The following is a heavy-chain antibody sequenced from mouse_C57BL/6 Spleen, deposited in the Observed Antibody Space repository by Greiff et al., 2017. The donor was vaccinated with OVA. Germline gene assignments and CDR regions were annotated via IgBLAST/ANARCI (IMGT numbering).Heavy chain of an antibody. CDR2: IYPGDGDT. Sequence: VQGVESGAELVKPGASVKISCKASGYAFRSYWMNWVKQRPGKGLEWIGQIYPGDGDTNYNGKFKGKAPLTADKSSSTAYMQLSSLTSEDSAVYFCSRSGPFYYGGKGTTLTVSS. V-gene: IGHV1-80*01. CDR1: GYAFRSYW. D-gene: IGHD3-1*01. CDR3: SRSGPFYY. J-gene: IGHJ2*01.